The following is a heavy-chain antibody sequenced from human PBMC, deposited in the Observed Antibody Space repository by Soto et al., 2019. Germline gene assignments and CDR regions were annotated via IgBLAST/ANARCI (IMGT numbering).Heavy chain of an antibody. CDR2: IVPILGTP. J-gene: IGHJ4*02. Sequence: QVQLVQSGSEVKRPGSSVKVSCKASGGSFSRYTVSWVRQAPGQGLQWMGGIVPILGTPYYSENFQGRVTITADASTAYMELSSLTSDDTALYYCTRGGVRRTTSCVHWGQGTLVIVSS. V-gene: IGHV1-69*01. D-gene: IGHD1-26*01. CDR3: TRGGVRRTTSCVH. CDR1: GGSFSRYT.